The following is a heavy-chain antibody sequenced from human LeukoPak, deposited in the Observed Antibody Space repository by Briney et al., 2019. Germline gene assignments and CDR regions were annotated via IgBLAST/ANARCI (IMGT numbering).Heavy chain of an antibody. CDR2: MNPNSGNT. CDR3: ARDKTSSSWYSDWFDP. Sequence: SVTVACQVSGYTFTSYDINWVRQLTGHGLEWMGWMNPNSGNTGYAQKFEGRVTMTRNTSISTAYMELSSLRSEDPAVYFCARDKTSSSWYSDWFDPWGQGTLVTVSS. CDR1: GYTFTSYD. V-gene: IGHV1-8*01. J-gene: IGHJ5*02. D-gene: IGHD6-13*01.